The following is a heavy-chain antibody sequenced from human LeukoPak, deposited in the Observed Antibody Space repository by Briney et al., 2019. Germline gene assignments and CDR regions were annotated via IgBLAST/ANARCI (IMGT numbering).Heavy chain of an antibody. V-gene: IGHV1-2*04. D-gene: IGHD4-17*01. CDR2: INPNSGGT. J-gene: IGHJ3*02. CDR1: GYTFTGYG. Sequence: GASVKVSCKASGYTFTGYGISWVRQAPGQGLEWMGWINPNSGGTNYAQKFQGWVTMTRDTSISTAYMELSRLRSDDTAAYYCARAYGDYVSDAFDIWGQGTMVTVSS. CDR3: ARAYGDYVSDAFDI.